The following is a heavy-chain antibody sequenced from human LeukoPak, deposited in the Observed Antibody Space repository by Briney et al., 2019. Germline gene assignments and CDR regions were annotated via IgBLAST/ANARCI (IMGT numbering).Heavy chain of an antibody. D-gene: IGHD5-18*01. Sequence: GRSLRLSCAASGFTFDDYAMHWVRQAPGKGLEWVSGISWNSGSIGYADSVKGRFTISRDNAKNPLYLQMNSLRAEDTALYYCAKVDTAMMRGPNFDYWGQGTLVTVSS. CDR2: ISWNSGSI. CDR1: GFTFDDYA. CDR3: AKVDTAMMRGPNFDY. J-gene: IGHJ4*02. V-gene: IGHV3-9*01.